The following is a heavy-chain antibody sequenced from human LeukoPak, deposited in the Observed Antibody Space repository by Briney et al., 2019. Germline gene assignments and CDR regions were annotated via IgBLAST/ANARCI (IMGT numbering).Heavy chain of an antibody. J-gene: IGHJ4*02. V-gene: IGHV4-59*08. Sequence: SETLSLTCTVSGGSISSYYWSWIRQPPGKGLEWIGYIYYSGSTNYNPSLKSRVTISVDTSKNQFSLKLSSVTAADTAVYYCARRIAAAGDLFDYWGQGTLVTVSS. D-gene: IGHD6-13*01. CDR3: ARRIAAAGDLFDY. CDR2: IYYSGST. CDR1: GGSISSYY.